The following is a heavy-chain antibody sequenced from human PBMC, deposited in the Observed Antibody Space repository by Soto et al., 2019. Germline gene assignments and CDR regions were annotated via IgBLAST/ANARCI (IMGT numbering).Heavy chain of an antibody. J-gene: IGHJ6*02. V-gene: IGHV4-61*01. CDR2: IYYSGAT. CDR1: GVSMRGSTCNSY. D-gene: IGHD3-16*01. Sequence: SETLSITCSVSGVSMRGSTCNSYWSWIRQSPGKGLEWIGSIYYSGATNYNPSLESRLTISVATSKNQFSLNLSSVTAADTAVYYCARAMGDWGTYYYYYGFDVLGQGTTVT. CDR3: ARAMGDWGTYYYYYGFDV.